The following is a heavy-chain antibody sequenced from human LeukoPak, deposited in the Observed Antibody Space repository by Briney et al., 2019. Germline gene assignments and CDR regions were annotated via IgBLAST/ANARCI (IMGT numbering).Heavy chain of an antibody. CDR1: GFTFNTYA. Sequence: GTSLRLSCAASGFTFNTYAMHWVRQAPGKGLEWVAVISYDGSNKYHADSVKGRFTISRDNSKNTLYLQMNSLRAEDTAVYYCARDLKYSSGWWGIFDYWGQGTLVTVSS. CDR3: ARDLKYSSGWWGIFDY. CDR2: ISYDGSNK. D-gene: IGHD6-19*01. V-gene: IGHV3-30-3*01. J-gene: IGHJ4*02.